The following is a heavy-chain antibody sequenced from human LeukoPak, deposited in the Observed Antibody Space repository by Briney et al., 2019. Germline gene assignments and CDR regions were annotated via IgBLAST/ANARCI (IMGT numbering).Heavy chain of an antibody. V-gene: IGHV4-61*01. CDR1: GGTVSGGSINYY. CDR3: ARESGSTYYFDH. D-gene: IGHD1-26*01. CDR2: IYYLGTT. J-gene: IGHJ4*02. Sequence: SETLSLTCSVSGGTVSGGSINYYWSWIRQPPGKGLEWIGYIYYLGTTSYNPSLKSRVTISVDTSKNQFSLKLDSVTTADTAVYYCARESGSTYYFDHWGQGTVVTVSS.